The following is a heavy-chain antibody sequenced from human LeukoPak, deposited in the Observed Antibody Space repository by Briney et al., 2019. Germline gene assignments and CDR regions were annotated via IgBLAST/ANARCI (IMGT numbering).Heavy chain of an antibody. Sequence: ASVKVSCKASGYTFTSHGISWVRQAPGQGLEWMGWISAYNGNTNYAQKLQGRVTMTTDTSTSTAYMELRSLRSDDTAVYYCARVPFDEVDGSGSSPSNWFDPWGQGTLVTVSS. CDR1: GYTFTSHG. CDR2: ISAYNGNT. CDR3: ARVPFDEVDGSGSSPSNWFDP. V-gene: IGHV1-18*01. J-gene: IGHJ5*02. D-gene: IGHD3-10*01.